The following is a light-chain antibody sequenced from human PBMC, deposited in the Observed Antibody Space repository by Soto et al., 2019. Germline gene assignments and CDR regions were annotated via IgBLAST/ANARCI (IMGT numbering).Light chain of an antibody. Sequence: EIVLTQSPGTLSLSPGERATLSCRASQSVSSNYLAWYQQKPGQAPRLLIYGASSRATGIPGRFSGRGSGTGFTLTISSLEPEDFGVYYCQQYDTSPYTFGQGIKPEIK. CDR2: GAS. CDR1: QSVSSNY. V-gene: IGKV3-20*01. J-gene: IGKJ2*01. CDR3: QQYDTSPYT.